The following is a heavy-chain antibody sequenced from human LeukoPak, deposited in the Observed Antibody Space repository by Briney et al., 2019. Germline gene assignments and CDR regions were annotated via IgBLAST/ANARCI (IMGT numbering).Heavy chain of an antibody. D-gene: IGHD3-22*01. CDR1: GGSFSGYY. CDR3: ARIIRRDVRRYYDSSGNNWFDP. J-gene: IGHJ5*02. Sequence: SETLSLTCAVYGGSFSGYYWSWIRQPPGKGLEWIGEINHSGSTNYNPSLKSRITISVDTSKNQFSQKLSSVTAADTAVYYCARIIRRDVRRYYDSSGNNWFDPWGQGTLVTVSS. V-gene: IGHV4-34*01. CDR2: INHSGST.